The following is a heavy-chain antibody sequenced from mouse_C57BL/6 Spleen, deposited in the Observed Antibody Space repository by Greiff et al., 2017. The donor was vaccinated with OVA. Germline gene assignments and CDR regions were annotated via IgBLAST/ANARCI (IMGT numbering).Heavy chain of an antibody. CDR3: ARGTMITTRYFDV. V-gene: IGHV1-82*01. D-gene: IGHD2-4*01. CDR2: IYTGDGDT. Sequence: VMLVESGPELVKPGASVKISCKASGYAFSSSWMNWVKQRPGKGLEWIGRIYTGDGDTNYNGKFKGKATLTDDKSSSTAYMQLSSLTSEDSAVYFCARGTMITTRYFDVWGTGTTVTVSS. CDR1: GYAFSSSW. J-gene: IGHJ1*03.